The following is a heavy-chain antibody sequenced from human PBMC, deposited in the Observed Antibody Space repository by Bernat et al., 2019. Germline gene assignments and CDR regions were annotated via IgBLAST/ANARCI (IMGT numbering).Heavy chain of an antibody. CDR2: LSHGDGST. V-gene: IGHV3-23*01. D-gene: IGHD2-21*01. CDR1: GFSFSSSA. CDR3: AKRGGDRGWGAFDI. J-gene: IGHJ3*02. Sequence: EVQLLESGGAVVQPGGSLRLSCTSSGFSFSSSAMSWVRQAPGKGLEWVSTLSHGDGSTYYADSVKGRFIISRDNSRNTLYLKMNSLRAEDTAVYYCAKRGGDRGWGAFDIWGQGTMVSVSS.